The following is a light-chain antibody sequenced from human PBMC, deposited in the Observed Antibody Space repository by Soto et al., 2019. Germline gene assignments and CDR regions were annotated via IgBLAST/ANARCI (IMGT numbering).Light chain of an antibody. Sequence: EIVLTQSPGTLSLSPGERATLSCRASQSVSRSYLAWYQQKPGQAPRLLIYGASSRAAGIPGRFSGSGSGTDFTLSISRLEPEDFAVYYCQQYGSSAWTFGQGTKVEIK. CDR1: QSVSRSY. J-gene: IGKJ1*01. CDR2: GAS. CDR3: QQYGSSAWT. V-gene: IGKV3-20*01.